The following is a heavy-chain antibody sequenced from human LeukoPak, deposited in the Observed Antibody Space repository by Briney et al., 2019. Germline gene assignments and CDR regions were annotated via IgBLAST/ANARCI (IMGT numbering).Heavy chain of an antibody. CDR3: ARELVAAAEDSVWFDP. D-gene: IGHD6-13*01. V-gene: IGHV4-39*07. CDR1: GGSISSSSYY. J-gene: IGHJ5*02. Sequence: SETLSLTCTVSGGSISSSSYYWGWIRQPPGKGLEWIGSIYYSGSTYYNPSLKSRATISVDTSKNQFSLKLSSVTAADTAVYYCARELVAAAEDSVWFDPWGQGTLVTVSS. CDR2: IYYSGST.